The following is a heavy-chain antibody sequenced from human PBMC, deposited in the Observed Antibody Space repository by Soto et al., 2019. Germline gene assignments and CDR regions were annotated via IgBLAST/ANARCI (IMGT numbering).Heavy chain of an antibody. J-gene: IGHJ2*01. CDR2: MNPYSGNT. V-gene: IGHV1-8*01. Sequence: QAQLVQSGAEMKKPGASVRVSCQASGYTFSNNDINWMRQASGGGLEWMGWMNPYSGNTGYEYKFQGRVIMTRDTSSNSAYMDLSVLISDDTAVYFCARGASYSYAKRCAHRNFYLELCGRGTLLAVTP. CDR1: GYTFSNND. CDR3: ARGASYSYAKRCAHRNFYLEL. D-gene: IGHD2-8*01.